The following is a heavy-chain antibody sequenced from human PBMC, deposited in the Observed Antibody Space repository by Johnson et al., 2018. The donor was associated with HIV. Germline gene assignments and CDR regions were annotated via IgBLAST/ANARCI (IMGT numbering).Heavy chain of an antibody. V-gene: IGHV3-11*04. CDR2: ISRSGSTI. D-gene: IGHD4-17*01. CDR3: ARPADYGDYSRDAFDI. Sequence: QMLLVESGGVLVQPGRSLRLSCAASGFTFSDYYMTWIRQAPGKGLEWVSYISRSGSTIYYADSVKGRFTISRDNAKNSLYLQRNSLGVEDTALYYCARPADYGDYSRDAFDIWGQGTMVTVSS. J-gene: IGHJ3*02. CDR1: GFTFSDYY.